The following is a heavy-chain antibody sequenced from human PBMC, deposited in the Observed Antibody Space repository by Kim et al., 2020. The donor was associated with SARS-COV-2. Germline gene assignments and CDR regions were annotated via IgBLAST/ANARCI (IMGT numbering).Heavy chain of an antibody. CDR3: ARVRGAYGDYYFDY. V-gene: IGHV4-31*03. Sequence: SETLSLTCTVSGGSISSGGYYWSWIRQHPGKGLEWIGYIYYSGSTYYNPSLKSRVTISVDTSKNQFSLKLSSVTAADTAVYYCARVRGAYGDYYFDYWGQGTLVTVSS. J-gene: IGHJ4*02. D-gene: IGHD4-17*01. CDR1: GGSISSGGYY. CDR2: IYYSGST.